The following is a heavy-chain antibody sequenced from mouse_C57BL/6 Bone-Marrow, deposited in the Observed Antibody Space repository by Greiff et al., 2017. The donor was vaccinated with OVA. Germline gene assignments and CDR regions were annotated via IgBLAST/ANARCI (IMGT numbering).Heavy chain of an antibody. CDR2: INPNNGGT. Sequence: SGYTFTDYYMNWVKQSHGKSLEWIGDINPNNGGTSYNQKFKGKATLTVDKSSSTAYMELRSLTSEDSAVYYCARGYYGSSPYWYFDVWGTGTTVTVSS. J-gene: IGHJ1*03. V-gene: IGHV1-26*01. D-gene: IGHD1-1*01. CDR1: GYTFTDYY. CDR3: ARGYYGSSPYWYFDV.